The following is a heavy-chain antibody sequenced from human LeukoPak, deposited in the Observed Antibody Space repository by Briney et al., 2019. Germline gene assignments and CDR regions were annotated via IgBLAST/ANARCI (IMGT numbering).Heavy chain of an antibody. Sequence: ASVKVSCKASGYTFTSYYMHWVRQAPGQGLEWMGIINPSGGSTSYAQKFQGRVTMTRDTSTSTAYMELRSLRSDDTAVYYCARGKVTTGSWFDPWGQGTLVTVSS. CDR1: GYTFTSYY. J-gene: IGHJ5*02. CDR2: INPSGGST. V-gene: IGHV1-46*01. D-gene: IGHD4-17*01. CDR3: ARGKVTTGSWFDP.